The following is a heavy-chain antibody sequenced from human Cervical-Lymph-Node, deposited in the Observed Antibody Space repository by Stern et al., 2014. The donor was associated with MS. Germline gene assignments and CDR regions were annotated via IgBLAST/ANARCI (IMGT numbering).Heavy chain of an antibody. V-gene: IGHV3-33*01. CDR1: GFPFSSYG. CDR3: ARGHIPYAYNYLFDY. J-gene: IGHJ4*02. D-gene: IGHD5-24*01. Sequence: VQLVQSGGGVVQPGTSLRLSCAASGFPFSSYGMHWVRPAPGKGLEWVALAWYDGSTASYTNSVKGRFTIARDNSKNTLFLQMNSLTAEDTAVYYCARGHIPYAYNYLFDYWGQGTLVTVSS. CDR2: AWYDGSTA.